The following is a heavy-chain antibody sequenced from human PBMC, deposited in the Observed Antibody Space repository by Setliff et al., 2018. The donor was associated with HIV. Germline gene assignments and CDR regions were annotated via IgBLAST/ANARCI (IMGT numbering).Heavy chain of an antibody. J-gene: IGHJ4*02. CDR1: GYSFSRFS. CDR3: ARLLTRYDSGNDYGDYGDFDY. D-gene: IGHD4-17*01. V-gene: IGHV1-18*04. Sequence: ASVKVSCKASGYSFSRFSINWVRQAPGQGLEWMGWISPYNGNTNYAQKLQDRVTMTTDTSTNTAYMELRSLRSDDTAVYYCARLLTRYDSGNDYGDYGDFDYWGQGTLVTVSS. CDR2: ISPYNGNT.